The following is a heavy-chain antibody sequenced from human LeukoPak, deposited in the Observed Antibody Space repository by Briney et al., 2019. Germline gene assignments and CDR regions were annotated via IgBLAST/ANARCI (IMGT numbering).Heavy chain of an antibody. CDR2: ISWNSGSI. V-gene: IGHV3-9*01. J-gene: IGHJ4*02. D-gene: IGHD6-13*01. Sequence: GGSLRLSCAASGFTFDDYAMHWVRQAPGKGLEWVSGISWNSGSIGYADSVKGRFTISRDNAKNSLYLQMDSLRAEDTALYYCAKDIRAAAGTVDYWGQGTLVTVSS. CDR1: GFTFDDYA. CDR3: AKDIRAAAGTVDY.